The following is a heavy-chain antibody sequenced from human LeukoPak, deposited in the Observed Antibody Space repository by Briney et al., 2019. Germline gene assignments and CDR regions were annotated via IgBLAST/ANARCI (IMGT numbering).Heavy chain of an antibody. CDR2: ISGSGGST. V-gene: IGHV3-23*01. CDR1: GFTFSSYA. D-gene: IGHD5-12*01. J-gene: IGHJ4*02. Sequence: PGGSLRLSCAASGFTFSSYATSWVRQAPGKGLEWVSAISGSGGSTYYADSVKGRFTISRDNSKNTLYLQMNSLRAEDTAVYYCAKPYSGYDSFDYWGQGTLVTASS. CDR3: AKPYSGYDSFDY.